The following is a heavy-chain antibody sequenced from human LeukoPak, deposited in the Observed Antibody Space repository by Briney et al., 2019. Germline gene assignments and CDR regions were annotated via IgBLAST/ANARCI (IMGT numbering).Heavy chain of an antibody. CDR1: GFTFSSYA. Sequence: PGGSLRLSCAASGFTFSSYAMHWVRQAPGKGLEWVAVISYDGSNKYYADSVKGRFTISRDNSKNTLYLQMNSLRAEDTAVYYCASPYQLGIFPYYYYYGMDVWGQGTTVTVSS. CDR3: ASPYQLGIFPYYYYYGMDV. V-gene: IGHV3-30-3*01. J-gene: IGHJ6*02. D-gene: IGHD7-27*01. CDR2: ISYDGSNK.